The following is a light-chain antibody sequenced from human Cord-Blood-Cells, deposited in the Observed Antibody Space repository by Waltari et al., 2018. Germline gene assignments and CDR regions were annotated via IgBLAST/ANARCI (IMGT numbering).Light chain of an antibody. V-gene: IGKV3-11*01. CDR1: QSVSSY. CDR3: QQRSNWPLT. CDR2: DAS. J-gene: IGKJ4*01. Sequence: EIVLTQSPATLSLSPGERATLSCRASQSVSSYLAWYKQKPGQAPRLRIYDASNRATGIPARFSGSESGTDFTLTISSLEPEDFAVYYCQQRSNWPLTFGGGTKVEIK.